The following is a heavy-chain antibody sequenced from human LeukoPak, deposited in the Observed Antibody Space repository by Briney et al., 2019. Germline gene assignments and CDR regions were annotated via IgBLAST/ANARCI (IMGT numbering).Heavy chain of an antibody. V-gene: IGHV3-21*01. CDR3: ARGKTSQNIVTRKTYNWFDP. J-gene: IGHJ5*02. CDR1: GFTFSSYN. Sequence: GGSLRLSCAASGFTFSSYNMNWLRQAPGKGLEWVSSISSSSNYIYYADSEKGRFTISRDNAKNSLYLQMKSLRAEDTAVYYCARGKTSQNIVTRKTYNWFDPWGQGTLVTVSS. CDR2: ISSSSNYI. D-gene: IGHD2/OR15-2a*01.